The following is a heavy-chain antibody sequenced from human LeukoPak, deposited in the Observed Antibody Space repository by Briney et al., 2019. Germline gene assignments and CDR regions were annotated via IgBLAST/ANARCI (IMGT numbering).Heavy chain of an antibody. Sequence: KPSETLSLTCTVSGGAINNLFWSWIRQPPGKALEWIGYIYYNGNTNYNPSLKSRVSISVNTSKNQFSLKLSSVTAADTAVYYWARYGLWSFDYWGQGALVTVSS. V-gene: IGHV4-59*08. CDR3: ARYGLWSFDY. D-gene: IGHD2-21*01. J-gene: IGHJ4*02. CDR1: GGAINNLF. CDR2: IYYNGNT.